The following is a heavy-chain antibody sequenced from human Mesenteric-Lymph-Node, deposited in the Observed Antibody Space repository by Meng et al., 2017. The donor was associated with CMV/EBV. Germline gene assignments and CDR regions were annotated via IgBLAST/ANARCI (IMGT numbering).Heavy chain of an antibody. CDR3: ASQSIAYYYYYGMDG. CDR1: GFTFSSYW. Sequence: GESLKISCVASGFTFSSYWMHWVRQAPGKGLVWVSRINRDGSSTSYADSVKGRFTISRDNAKNTLYLQMNSLRAEDTAVYYCASQSIAYYYYYGMDGWGLGTTVTVSS. CDR2: INRDGSST. V-gene: IGHV3-74*01. J-gene: IGHJ6*02.